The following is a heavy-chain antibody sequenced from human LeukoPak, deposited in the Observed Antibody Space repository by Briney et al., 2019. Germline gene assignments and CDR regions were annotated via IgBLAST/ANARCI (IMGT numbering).Heavy chain of an antibody. J-gene: IGHJ6*04. CDR3: ARGEEYCSGGSCSDGMDV. D-gene: IGHD2-15*01. CDR2: IYYSGST. V-gene: IGHV4-59*01. Sequence: PSETLSLTCTVSGVSISSYYWSWIRQPPGKGLEWVGYIYYSGSTNYNPSLESRVTISVDTSKNQFSLKLSSVTAADTAVYYCARGEEYCSGGSCSDGMDVWGKGTTVTVSS. CDR1: GVSISSYY.